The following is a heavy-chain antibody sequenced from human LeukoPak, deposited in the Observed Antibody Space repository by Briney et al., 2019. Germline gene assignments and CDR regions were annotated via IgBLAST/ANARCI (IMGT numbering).Heavy chain of an antibody. CDR3: AKDRGRHFDWLLLVDY. D-gene: IGHD3-9*01. CDR1: GFTFSSYG. CDR2: IRYDGSNK. V-gene: IGHV3-30*02. Sequence: GGSLRLSCAASGFTFSSYGMHWVRQAPGKGLEWVAFIRYDGSNKYYADSVKGRFTISRDNSKNTLYLQMNSLRAEDTAVYYCAKDRGRHFDWLLLVDYWGQGTLVTVSS. J-gene: IGHJ4*02.